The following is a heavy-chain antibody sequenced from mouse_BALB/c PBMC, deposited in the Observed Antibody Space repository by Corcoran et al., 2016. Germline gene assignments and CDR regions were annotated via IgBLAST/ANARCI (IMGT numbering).Heavy chain of an antibody. CDR3: AREPYAMDY. Sequence: QIQWLKSGHELKKHGETDKISCKASGYTFTNYGMNWVKKAPGKGLKWIGWINTYTGEPTYADDFKGRVAFSLETSASTAYLQLTNLKNEDTATYFCAREPYAMDYWGQGTAVTVTS. CDR2: INTYTGEP. CDR1: GYTFTNYG. V-gene: IGHV9-3-1*01. J-gene: IGHJ4*01.